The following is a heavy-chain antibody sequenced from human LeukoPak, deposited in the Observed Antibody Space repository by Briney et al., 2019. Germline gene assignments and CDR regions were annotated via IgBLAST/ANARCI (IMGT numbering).Heavy chain of an antibody. CDR2: ISWNSGSI. D-gene: IGHD3-10*01. CDR1: GFTFDDYA. V-gene: IGHV3-9*01. CDR3: AKDIGDYGSGSYPDY. J-gene: IGHJ4*02. Sequence: GGSLRLSCAASGFTFDDYAVHWVRQAPGKGLEWVSGISWNSGSIGYADSVKGRFTISRDNAKNSLYLQMNSLRAEDTALYYCAKDIGDYGSGSYPDYWGQGTLVTVSS.